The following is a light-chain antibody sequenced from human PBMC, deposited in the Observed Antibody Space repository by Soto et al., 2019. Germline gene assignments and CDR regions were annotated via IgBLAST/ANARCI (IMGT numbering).Light chain of an antibody. V-gene: IGLV2-14*01. CDR3: SSYTSISIVSIVV. J-gene: IGLJ2*01. CDR2: EVS. Sequence: QSALTQPASVSGSPGQSITISCTGTSSDVGGYNYVSWYQQHPGKAPKLMVYEVSNRPSGVSNRFSGSKSGNTASLTISGLQAEDEADYYCSSYTSISIVSIVVFGGGTKLTVL. CDR1: SSDVGGYNY.